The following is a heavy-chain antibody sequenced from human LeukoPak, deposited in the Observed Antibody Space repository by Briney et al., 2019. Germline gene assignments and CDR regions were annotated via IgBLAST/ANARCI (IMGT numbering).Heavy chain of an antibody. CDR3: AKGMITFGGVIVAIFDY. CDR1: GFTFDDYA. CDR2: ISWNSGSI. Sequence: PVGSLRLSCAASGFTFDDYAMHWVRQAPGKGLEWVSGISWNSGSIGYADSVKGRFTISRDNAKNSLYLQMNSLRAEDMALYYCAKGMITFGGVIVAIFDYWGQGTLVTVSS. V-gene: IGHV3-9*03. D-gene: IGHD3-16*02. J-gene: IGHJ4*02.